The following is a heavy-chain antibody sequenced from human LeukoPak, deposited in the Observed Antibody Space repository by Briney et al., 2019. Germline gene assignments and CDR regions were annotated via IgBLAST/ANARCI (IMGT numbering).Heavy chain of an antibody. CDR1: GYTFTTYY. J-gene: IGHJ4*02. CDR3: AREVAAAGTFDY. D-gene: IGHD6-13*01. CDR2: INPNSGGT. V-gene: IGHV1-2*02. Sequence: ASVKVSCKASGYTFTTYYIHWVRQAPGEGLEWMGWINPNSGGTNYAQKFQGRVTMTRDTSISTAYMELSRLRSDDTAVYYCAREVAAAGTFDYWGQGTLVTVSS.